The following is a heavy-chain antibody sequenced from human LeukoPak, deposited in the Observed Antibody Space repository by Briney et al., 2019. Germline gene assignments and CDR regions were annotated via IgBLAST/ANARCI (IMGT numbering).Heavy chain of an antibody. J-gene: IGHJ4*02. CDR2: ISSSGSTI. V-gene: IGHV3-48*04. CDR3: ARVASSWYDY. D-gene: IGHD6-13*01. Sequence: PGGSLRLSCAASGFTFSSYGMGWVRQAPGKGLEWVSYISSSGSTIYYADSVKGRFTISRDNAKNSLYLQMNSLRAEDTAVYYCARVASSWYDYWGQGTLVTVSS. CDR1: GFTFSSYG.